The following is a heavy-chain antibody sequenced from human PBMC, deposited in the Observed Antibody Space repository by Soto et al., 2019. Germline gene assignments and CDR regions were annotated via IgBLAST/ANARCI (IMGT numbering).Heavy chain of an antibody. V-gene: IGHV4-39*01. CDR2: IYYSGST. Sequence: SETLSLTCTVSGGSISSSSYYWGWIRQPPGKGLEWIGSIYYSGSTYYNPSLKSRVTISVDTSKNQFSLKLSSVTAADTAVYYCASASGILAYSSSRDDYYYGMDVWGQGTTVTVSS. D-gene: IGHD6-13*01. CDR3: ASASGILAYSSSRDDYYYGMDV. CDR1: GGSISSSSYY. J-gene: IGHJ6*02.